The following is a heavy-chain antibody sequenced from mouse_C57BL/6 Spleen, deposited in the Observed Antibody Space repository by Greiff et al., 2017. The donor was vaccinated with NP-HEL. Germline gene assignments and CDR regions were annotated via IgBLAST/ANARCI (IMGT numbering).Heavy chain of an antibody. J-gene: IGHJ4*01. CDR3: ARRDGYENSPYYYAMDY. D-gene: IGHD2-2*01. CDR1: GYTFTSYG. CDR2: IYPRSGNT. Sequence: VQLQQSGAELARPGASVKLSCKASGYTFTSYGISWVKQRTGQGLEWIGEIYPRSGNTYYNEKFKGKATLTADKSSSTAYMELRSLTSEDSAVYFCARRDGYENSPYYYAMDYWGQGTSVTVSS. V-gene: IGHV1-81*01.